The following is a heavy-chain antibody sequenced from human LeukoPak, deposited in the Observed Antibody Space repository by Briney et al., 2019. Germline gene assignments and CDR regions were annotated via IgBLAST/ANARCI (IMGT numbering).Heavy chain of an antibody. D-gene: IGHD5-24*01. J-gene: IGHJ4*02. CDR2: INPNSGGT. Sequence: GASVKVSCKASGYTFTGYYMHWVRQAPGQGLEWMGWINPNSGGTNYAQKFQGRVTMTRDTSISTAYMELSRLRSDDTAVYYCAREGVEMATIPGYWGQGTLVTDSS. V-gene: IGHV1-2*02. CDR1: GYTFTGYY. CDR3: AREGVEMATIPGY.